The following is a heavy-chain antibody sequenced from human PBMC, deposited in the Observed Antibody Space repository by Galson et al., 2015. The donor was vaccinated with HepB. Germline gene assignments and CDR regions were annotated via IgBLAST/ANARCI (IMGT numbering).Heavy chain of an antibody. CDR3: ARARLGVATSGGHYYYYMDV. D-gene: IGHD3-3*01. J-gene: IGHJ6*03. V-gene: IGHV1-2*06. Sequence: SVKVSCKASGYTFTGYYMHWVRQAPGQGLEWMGRINPNSGGTNYAQKFQGRVTMTRDTSLSTAYMELSRLRSDDTAVYYCARARLGVATSGGHYYYYMDVWGKGTTVTVSS. CDR1: GYTFTGYY. CDR2: INPNSGGT.